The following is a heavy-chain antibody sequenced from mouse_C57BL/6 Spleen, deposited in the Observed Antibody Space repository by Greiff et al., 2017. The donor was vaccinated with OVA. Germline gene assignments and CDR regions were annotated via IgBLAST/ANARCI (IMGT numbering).Heavy chain of an antibody. V-gene: IGHV1-50*01. CDR3: ARERDFDY. CDR1: GYTFTSYW. CDR2: IDPSDSHT. J-gene: IGHJ2*01. Sequence: VQLQQPGAELVKPGASVKLSCKASGYTFTSYWMQWVKQRPGQGLEWIGEIDPSDSHTNYNQKFKGKATLTVDTSSSTAYMQLSSLTSEDSAVYYCARERDFDYWGQGTTLTVSS.